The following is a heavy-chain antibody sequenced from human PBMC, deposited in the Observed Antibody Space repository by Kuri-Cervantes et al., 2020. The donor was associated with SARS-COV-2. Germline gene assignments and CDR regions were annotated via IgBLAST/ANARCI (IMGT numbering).Heavy chain of an antibody. J-gene: IGHJ4*02. Sequence: GESLKISCAASGFTFSSYGMHWVRQAPGKGLEWVAFIRYDGSNKYYADSVKGRFTISRDNSKNTLYLQMNSLRAEDTAVYDCASPRGTYYYDSSGYYSFDYWGQGTLVTVSS. CDR1: GFTFSSYG. CDR2: IRYDGSNK. D-gene: IGHD3-22*01. V-gene: IGHV3-30*02. CDR3: ASPRGTYYYDSSGYYSFDY.